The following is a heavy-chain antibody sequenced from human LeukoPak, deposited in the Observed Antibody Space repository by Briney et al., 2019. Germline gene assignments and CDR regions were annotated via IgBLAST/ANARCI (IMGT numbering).Heavy chain of an antibody. J-gene: IGHJ5*02. CDR3: ARGQVDTTVIIGGWFDH. CDR2: ISPYTGHT. CDR1: GPGFSSFV. Sequence: ASVEVSCKTYGPGFSSFVIAWVRQAPGQGLEWLGWISPYTGHTNYAPKFRGRVTMTTDTPTRTVYMDLRSLRSDDTAVYYCARGQVDTTVIIGGWFDHWGQGTLVIVSS. V-gene: IGHV1-18*04. D-gene: IGHD5-18*01.